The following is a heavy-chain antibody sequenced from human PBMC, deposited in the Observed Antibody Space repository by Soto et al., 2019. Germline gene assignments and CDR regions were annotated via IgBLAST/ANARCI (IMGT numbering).Heavy chain of an antibody. V-gene: IGHV1-69*04. D-gene: IGHD6-19*01. J-gene: IGHJ3*02. CDR3: ARDLALIAVAGNDAFDI. Sequence: ASVKVSCKASGGTFSSYTISWVRQAPGQGLEWMGRIIPILGIANYAQKFQGRVTITADKSTSTAYMELSSLRSEDTAVYYCARDLALIAVAGNDAFDIWGQGTMVTVSS. CDR1: GGTFSSYT. CDR2: IIPILGIA.